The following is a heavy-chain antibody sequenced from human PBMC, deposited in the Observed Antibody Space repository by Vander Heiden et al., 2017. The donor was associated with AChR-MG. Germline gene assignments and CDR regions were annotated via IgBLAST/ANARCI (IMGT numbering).Heavy chain of an antibody. Sequence: QVQLVQSGAEVKEPGASVEVSCKASGYTFTASSIHWVRQAPGQGPEGMGWINPNSGVTYYAQRFQGRVTMTRDTSINTAHMELSRLRSDDTAVYYCARGRAFENWGQGTMVTVSS. CDR2: INPNSGVT. V-gene: IGHV1-2*02. CDR1: GYTFTASS. CDR3: ARGRAFEN. J-gene: IGHJ3*02.